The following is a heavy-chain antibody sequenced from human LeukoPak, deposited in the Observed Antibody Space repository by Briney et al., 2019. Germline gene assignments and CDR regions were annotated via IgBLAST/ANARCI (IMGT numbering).Heavy chain of an antibody. Sequence: GGSLRLSCAASGFTFSSYSMNWVRQAPGKGLEWVSSISSSSSYIYYADSVKGRFTISRDNAKNSLYLQMNSLRAEDTAVYYCARGGRRAVAALEYYFDYWGQGTLVTVSS. J-gene: IGHJ4*02. D-gene: IGHD2-15*01. CDR3: ARGGRRAVAALEYYFDY. CDR1: GFTFSSYS. V-gene: IGHV3-21*01. CDR2: ISSSSSYI.